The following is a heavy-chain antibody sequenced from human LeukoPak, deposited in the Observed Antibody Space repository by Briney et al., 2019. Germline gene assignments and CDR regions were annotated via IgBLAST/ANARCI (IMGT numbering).Heavy chain of an antibody. CDR3: ARVVRYSSGPLTDLLPYYFDY. Sequence: ASVKVSCKASGYTFTSYAMHWVRQAPGQRLEWMGWINAGNSNTKYSQEFQGRVTITRDTSASAVYMELSSLRSDDMAVYYCARVVRYSSGPLTDLLPYYFDYWGQGTLVTVSS. CDR2: INAGNSNT. J-gene: IGHJ4*02. CDR1: GYTFTSYA. D-gene: IGHD6-19*01. V-gene: IGHV1-3*03.